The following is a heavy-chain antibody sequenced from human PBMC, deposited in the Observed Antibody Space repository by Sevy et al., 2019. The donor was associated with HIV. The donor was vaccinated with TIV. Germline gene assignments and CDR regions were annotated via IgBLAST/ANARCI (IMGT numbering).Heavy chain of an antibody. CDR2: ISGSGGST. J-gene: IGHJ4*02. CDR3: ATHRGQWLFTAVFDY. CDR1: GFTFSTYG. D-gene: IGHD6-19*01. V-gene: IGHV3-23*01. Sequence: GGSLRLSCAASGFTFSTYGLSWVRQAPGKGLEWVSAISGSGGSTYYADSVKGRFTISRDNSKNTLYLKMNSLRAEDTAVYYCATHRGQWLFTAVFDYWGQGTLVTVSS.